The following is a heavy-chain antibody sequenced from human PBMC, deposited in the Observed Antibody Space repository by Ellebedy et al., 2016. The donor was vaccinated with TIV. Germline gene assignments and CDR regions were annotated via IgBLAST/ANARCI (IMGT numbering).Heavy chain of an antibody. CDR1: GFTVSNNY. D-gene: IGHD3-22*01. V-gene: IGHV3-66*04. CDR2: IYSGGTT. Sequence: GESLKISCEVSGFTVSNNYMTWVRQAPGKGLEWVSVIYSGGTTYYADSVRGRFNISRDISKNTLYLQMNNLRAEDTAVYYCARPSVSTGYYQFDFWGQGALVTVSS. J-gene: IGHJ4*02. CDR3: ARPSVSTGYYQFDF.